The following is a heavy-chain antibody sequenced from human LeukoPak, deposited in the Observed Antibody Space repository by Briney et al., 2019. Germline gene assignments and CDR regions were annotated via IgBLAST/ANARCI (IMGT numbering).Heavy chain of an antibody. V-gene: IGHV3-23*01. CDR1: GFTFSSHG. J-gene: IGHJ4*02. CDR3: AKYQTACNSD. Sequence: GGSLRLSCAASGFTFSSHGMSWVRQAPAKGLEWVSTITGVGGNTYYADSVKARFTISRDNSRNTLYLQMNSLRADDTAVDYCAKYQTACNSDWGQGTLVTVSS. D-gene: IGHD2/OR15-2a*01. CDR2: ITGVGGNT.